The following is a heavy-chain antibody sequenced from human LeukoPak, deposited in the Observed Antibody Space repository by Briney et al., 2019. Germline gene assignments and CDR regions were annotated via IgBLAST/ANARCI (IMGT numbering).Heavy chain of an antibody. D-gene: IGHD3-10*01. CDR3: AIRRGSGNYNFFDP. CDR2: FSSGGVNT. V-gene: IGHV3-23*01. Sequence: PGGSLRLSCATSGFSFGTYAVRWVRQAPGQGPEWVSLFSSGGVNTYYADSVKGRVAISRDNSKSPLFLQTNNLGAADTAIYYCAIRRGSGNYNFFDPWGQGTLVTVSS. J-gene: IGHJ5*02. CDR1: GFSFGTYA.